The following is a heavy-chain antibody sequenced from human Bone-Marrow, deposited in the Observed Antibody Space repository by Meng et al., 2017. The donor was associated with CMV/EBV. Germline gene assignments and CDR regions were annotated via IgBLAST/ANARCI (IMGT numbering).Heavy chain of an antibody. CDR1: GYTFTSYG. V-gene: IGHV1-18*01. Sequence: QVKLVKSGHEVTKPGASVKVSCKTSGYTFTSYGISWVRQAPGQGLEWMGWISAYNGNTNYAQKLQGRVTMTTDTSTSTAYMELRSLRSEDTAVYYCARASVGYSGYESDYWGQGTLVTVSS. CDR2: ISAYNGNT. CDR3: ARASVGYSGYESDY. J-gene: IGHJ4*02. D-gene: IGHD5-12*01.